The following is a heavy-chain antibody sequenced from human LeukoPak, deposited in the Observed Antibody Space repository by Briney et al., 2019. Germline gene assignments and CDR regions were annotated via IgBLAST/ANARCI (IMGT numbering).Heavy chain of an antibody. CDR1: GYSISSGYY. J-gene: IGHJ4*02. D-gene: IGHD2-2*02. Sequence: SETLSLTCTVSGYSISSGYYWGWIRQPPGKGLEWIGSIYHSGSTYYNPSLKSRVTISVDTSKNQLSLKLSSVTAADTAVYYCERLVVVPAGIRGGLFDYWGQGTLVTVSS. CDR2: IYHSGST. CDR3: ERLVVVPAGIRGGLFDY. V-gene: IGHV4-38-2*02.